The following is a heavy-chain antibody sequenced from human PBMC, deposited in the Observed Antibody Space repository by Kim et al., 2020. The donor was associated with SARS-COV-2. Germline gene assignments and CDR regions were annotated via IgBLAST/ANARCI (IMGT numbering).Heavy chain of an antibody. V-gene: IGHV3-53*01. CDR1: GFTVSSNY. CDR3: ARDKGPNYDSSGYSDAVDI. D-gene: IGHD3-22*01. Sequence: GGSLRLSCAASGFTVSSNYMSWVRQAPGKGLEWVSVIYSGGSTYYADSVKGRFTISRDNSKNTLYLQMNSLRAEDTAVYYCARDKGPNYDSSGYSDAVDIWGQGTMVTVSS. CDR2: IYSGGST. J-gene: IGHJ3*02.